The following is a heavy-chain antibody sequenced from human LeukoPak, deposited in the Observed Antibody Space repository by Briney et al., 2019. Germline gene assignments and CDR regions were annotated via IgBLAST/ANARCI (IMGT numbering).Heavy chain of an antibody. V-gene: IGHV1-18*01. CDR1: GYTFTSYG. Sequence: GASVKVSCKASGYTFTSYGISWVRQAPGQGLEWMGRISAYNGNTNYAQKLQGRVTMTTDTSTSTAHMELRSLRSDDTAVYYCARDYGDYGQYFQHWGQGTLVTVSS. CDR2: ISAYNGNT. J-gene: IGHJ1*01. CDR3: ARDYGDYGQYFQH. D-gene: IGHD4-17*01.